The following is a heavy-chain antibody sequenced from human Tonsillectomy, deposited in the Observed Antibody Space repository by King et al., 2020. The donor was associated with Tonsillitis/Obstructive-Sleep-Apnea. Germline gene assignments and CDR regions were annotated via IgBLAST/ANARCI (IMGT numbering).Heavy chain of an antibody. CDR3: ARRARIVVMGSSYFDN. D-gene: IGHD2-15*01. V-gene: IGHV3-11*05. J-gene: IGHJ4*02. CDR2: ISSSSSST. CDR1: GFPFSDYY. Sequence: VQLVESGGGLVKPGGSLRLSYAASGFPFSDYYMSWIRQAPGKGLEWSSFISSSSSSTKYADSVKGRFTISRDNAKNSLYLQINSLRAEDTAVYYCARRARIVVMGSSYFDNWGQGILVTVSS.